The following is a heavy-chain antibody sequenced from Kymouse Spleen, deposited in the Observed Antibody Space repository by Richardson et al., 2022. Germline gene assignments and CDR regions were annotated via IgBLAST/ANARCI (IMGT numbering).Heavy chain of an antibody. V-gene: IGHV3-33*01. CDR1: GFTFSSYG. CDR3: AREGLITIF*LVIIPGSTP. J-gene: IGHJ5*02. Sequence: QVQLVESGGGVVQPGRSLRLSCAASGFTFSSYGMHWVRQAPGKGLEWVAVIWYDGSNKYYADSVKGRFTISRDNSKNTLYLQMNSLRAEDTAVYYCAREGLITIF*LVIIPGSTPGAREPWSPSPQ. CDR2: IWYDGSNK. D-gene: IGHD3-9*01.